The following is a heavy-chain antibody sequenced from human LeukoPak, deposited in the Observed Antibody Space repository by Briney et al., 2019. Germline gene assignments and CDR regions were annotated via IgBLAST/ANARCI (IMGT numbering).Heavy chain of an antibody. CDR1: GYTFTSYD. V-gene: IGHV1-8*01. CDR3: ATYPLYGDYVNWFDP. CDR2: MNPNSGNT. Sequence: GASVKVSCKASGYTFTSYDINWVRQATGQGLEWMGWMNPNSGNTGYAQKFQGRVTMTEDTSTDTAYMELSSLRSEDTAVYYCATYPLYGDYVNWFDPWGQGTLVTVSS. D-gene: IGHD4-17*01. J-gene: IGHJ5*02.